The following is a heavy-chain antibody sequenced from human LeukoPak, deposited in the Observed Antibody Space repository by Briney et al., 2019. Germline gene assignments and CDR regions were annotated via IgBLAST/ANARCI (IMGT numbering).Heavy chain of an antibody. CDR3: TRGRYCSSTSCSPNWFDP. CDR1: GFTFSNAW. D-gene: IGHD2-2*01. J-gene: IGHJ5*02. V-gene: IGHV3-15*01. Sequence: GGSLRLSCAASGFTFSNAWMSWVRQAPGKGLEWVGRIKSKTDGGTTDYAAPVKGRFTISRDDSKNTLYLQMNSLKTEDTAVYYCTRGRYCSSTSCSPNWFDPWGQGTLVIVSS. CDR2: IKSKTDGGTT.